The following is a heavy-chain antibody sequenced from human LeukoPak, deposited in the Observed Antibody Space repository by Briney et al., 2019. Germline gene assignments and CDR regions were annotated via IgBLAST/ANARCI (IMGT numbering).Heavy chain of an antibody. CDR3: ARRSPTFGLIKSRNNWFDA. V-gene: IGHV4-34*01. CDR2: IGDTGST. CDR1: SDSISSYY. J-gene: IGHJ5*02. Sequence: KPSETLSLTCTVSSDSISSYYWSWIRQPPGKGLEWIGDIGDTGSTNYNPSLESRAFFSIDPSKKQFSLKLSSVTAADTAVYFCARRSPTFGLIKSRNNWFDAWGQGNLVTVSS. D-gene: IGHD3/OR15-3a*01.